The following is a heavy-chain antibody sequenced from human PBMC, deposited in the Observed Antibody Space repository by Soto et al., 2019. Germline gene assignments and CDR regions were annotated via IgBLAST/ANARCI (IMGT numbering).Heavy chain of an antibody. CDR1: GFTFDDYT. CDR2: ISWDGGST. Sequence: EVQLVESGGVVVQPGGSLRLSCAASGFTFDDYTMHWVRQAPGKGLEWVSLISWDGGSTYYADSVKGRFTISRDNSKNSLYLQMNSLRTEDTALYYCAKDTSPQAGPAEGWFDPWGQGTLVTVSS. J-gene: IGHJ5*02. D-gene: IGHD2-2*01. CDR3: AKDTSPQAGPAEGWFDP. V-gene: IGHV3-43*01.